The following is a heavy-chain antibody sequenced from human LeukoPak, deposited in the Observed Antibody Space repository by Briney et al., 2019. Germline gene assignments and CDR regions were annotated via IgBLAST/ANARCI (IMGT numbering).Heavy chain of an antibody. CDR2: LNSDGSAT. Sequence: GGSLRLSCAASGFTFGNYWMHWVRQASGKGLVWVSSLNSDGSATSYADSVKGRFAISRDNAKNSLYLQMNSLRAEDTALYYCAKDAKYYYDSSGYLRWGQGTLVTVSS. D-gene: IGHD3-22*01. J-gene: IGHJ4*02. CDR3: AKDAKYYYDSSGYLR. V-gene: IGHV3-74*01. CDR1: GFTFGNYW.